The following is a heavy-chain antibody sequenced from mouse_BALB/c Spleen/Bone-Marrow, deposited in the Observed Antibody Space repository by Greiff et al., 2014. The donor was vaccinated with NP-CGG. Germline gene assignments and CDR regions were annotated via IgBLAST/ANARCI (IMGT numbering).Heavy chain of an antibody. Sequence: VKLQESGAELVKPGASVKLSCKASGYTFTGYWMHWVKQRPGQGLERIGEINPSNGRTNYNEKFKSMATLTVDKSSSTAHMQLSSLTSEDSAVFYCARLIYGSSYIVDFWGQGTSVTVSS. V-gene: IGHV1S81*02. CDR2: INPSNGRT. CDR3: ARLIYGSSYIVDF. CDR1: GYTFTGYW. D-gene: IGHD1-1*01. J-gene: IGHJ4*01.